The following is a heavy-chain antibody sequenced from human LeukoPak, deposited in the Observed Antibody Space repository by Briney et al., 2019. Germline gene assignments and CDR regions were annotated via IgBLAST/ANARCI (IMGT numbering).Heavy chain of an antibody. CDR3: ARGTSDGAGSHAFDY. CDR2: INHSGST. Sequence: SETLSLTCSVYGGYFSGSYWSWIRQPPGKGLEWIGEINHSGSTNYTTSLTSRVTISVDTSKNQFSLKLSSVTAADTAVYYCARGTSDGAGSHAFDYWGQGTLVTVSS. V-gene: IGHV4-34*01. J-gene: IGHJ4*02. D-gene: IGHD3-10*01. CDR1: GGYFSGSY.